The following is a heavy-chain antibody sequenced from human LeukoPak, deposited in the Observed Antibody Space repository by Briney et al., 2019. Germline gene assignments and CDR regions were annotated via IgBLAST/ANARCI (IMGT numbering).Heavy chain of an antibody. Sequence: SETLSLTCTVSGYSISSGYHWGWIRPPPGKGLEWIGSIYHSGSTYYNPSLRSRLTISADTSKSQFSLKLTSVTAADTAVYYCARDRGSGTLNNWFDPWGQGALVTVSS. CDR2: IYHSGST. CDR1: GYSISSGYH. CDR3: ARDRGSGTLNNWFDP. J-gene: IGHJ5*02. V-gene: IGHV4-38-2*02. D-gene: IGHD3-10*01.